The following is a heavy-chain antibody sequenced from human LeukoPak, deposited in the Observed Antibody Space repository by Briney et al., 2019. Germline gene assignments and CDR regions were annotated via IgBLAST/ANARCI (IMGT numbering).Heavy chain of an antibody. J-gene: IGHJ4*02. D-gene: IGHD6-19*01. CDR1: GGSISSGSYY. Sequence: SETLSLTCTVSGGSISSGSYYWSWIWQPAGKGLEWIGRIYTSGSTNYNPSLKSRVTISVDTSKNQFSLKLSSVTAADTAVYYCARGGYSSGWKGGYYFDYWGQGTLVTVSS. CDR2: IYTSGST. CDR3: ARGGYSSGWKGGYYFDY. V-gene: IGHV4-61*02.